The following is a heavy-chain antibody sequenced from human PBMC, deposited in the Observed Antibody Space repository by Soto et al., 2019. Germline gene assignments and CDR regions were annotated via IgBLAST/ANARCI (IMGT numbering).Heavy chain of an antibody. CDR1: GFTFSGYA. V-gene: IGHV3-23*01. Sequence: EVQLLESGGDLVQPGRTLRLSCAASGFTFSGYAMSWVRQAPGKGLEWVSVIHGGGNSAYYADSVKGRFTISRDNSKNTLYIQMSSLRGEDTDEYYCAKNRGRVTTLWHFDYWGQGTLGTVSS. D-gene: IGHD4-17*01. CDR3: AKNRGRVTTLWHFDY. CDR2: IHGGGNSA. J-gene: IGHJ4*02.